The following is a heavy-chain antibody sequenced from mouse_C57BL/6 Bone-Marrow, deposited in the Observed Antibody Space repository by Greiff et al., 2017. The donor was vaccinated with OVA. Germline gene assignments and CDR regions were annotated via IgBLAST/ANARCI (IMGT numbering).Heavy chain of an antibody. Sequence: EVKLMESGGGLVKPGGSLKLSCAASGFTFSDYGMHWVRQAPEKGLELVAYISSGSSTIYYADTVKGRFTISRDNAKNTLFLQMTSLRSEDTAMYYCARGSTMITTVFDYWGQGTTLTVSS. CDR2: ISSGSSTI. CDR3: ARGSTMITTVFDY. V-gene: IGHV5-17*01. D-gene: IGHD2-4*01. J-gene: IGHJ2*01. CDR1: GFTFSDYG.